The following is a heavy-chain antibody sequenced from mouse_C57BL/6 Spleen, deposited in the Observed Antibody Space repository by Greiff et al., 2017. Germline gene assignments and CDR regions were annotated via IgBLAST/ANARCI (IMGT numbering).Heavy chain of an antibody. CDR2: IYPGDGDT. V-gene: IGHV1-82*01. CDR1: GYAFSSSW. J-gene: IGHJ2*01. CDR3: ARGRVYCFDY. Sequence: VQLQQSGPELAKPGASVQISCKASGYAFSSSWMNWVKQRPGKGLEWIGRIYPGDGDTNYNGKFKGKATLTADKSSSTAYMQLSSLTSEDSAVYFCARGRVYCFDYWGQGTTLTVSS.